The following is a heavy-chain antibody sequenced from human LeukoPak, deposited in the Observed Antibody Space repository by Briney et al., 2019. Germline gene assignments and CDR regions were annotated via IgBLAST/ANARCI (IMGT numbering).Heavy chain of an antibody. V-gene: IGHV1-18*01. CDR1: GYTFTTYG. CDR3: ARELYGRFDS. CDR2: INPYNGNR. J-gene: IGHJ5*01. Sequence: GGPVKVSCKTSGYTFTTYGVSWVRQTPGQGLEWMGWINPYNGNRNSAQRFQARVTMTTDPSTTTAYMELRSLRSDDTAMYYCARELYGRFDSWGQGTLGTVSS. D-gene: IGHD2-8*01.